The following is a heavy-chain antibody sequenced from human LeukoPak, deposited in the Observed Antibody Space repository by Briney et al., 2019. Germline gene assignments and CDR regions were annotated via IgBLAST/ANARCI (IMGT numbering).Heavy chain of an antibody. CDR3: ARVRHYSSGWYDYYYMDV. V-gene: IGHV1-8*03. CDR2: MSPKTGNT. CDR1: GYTFSTSD. J-gene: IGHJ6*03. Sequence: ASVKVSCKASGYTFSTSDINWVRLATGQGLEWMGRMSPKTGNTGYAQKFQGRVIITSNTSISTAYMELSGLRSEDTAVYFCARVRHYSSGWYDYYYMDVWGKGTTVTVSS. D-gene: IGHD6-19*01.